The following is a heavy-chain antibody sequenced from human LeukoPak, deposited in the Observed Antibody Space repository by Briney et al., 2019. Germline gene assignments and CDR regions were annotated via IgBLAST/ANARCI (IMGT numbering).Heavy chain of an antibody. CDR2: ISYDGSNK. CDR1: GFTFSSYG. D-gene: IGHD3-3*01. CDR3: AKDLPYYDFWSSRPTFYGMDV. J-gene: IGHJ6*02. V-gene: IGHV3-30*18. Sequence: GGSLRLSCAASGFTFSSYGMHWVRQAPGKGLEWVAVISYDGSNKYYADSVKGRFTISRDNSKNMLYLQMNSLRAEDTAVYYCAKDLPYYDFWSSRPTFYGMDVWGQGTTVTVSS.